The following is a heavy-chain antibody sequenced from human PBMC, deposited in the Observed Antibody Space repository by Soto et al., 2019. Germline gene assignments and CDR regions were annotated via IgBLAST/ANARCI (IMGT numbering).Heavy chain of an antibody. D-gene: IGHD6-19*01. CDR2: ISGRGGNP. Sequence: EVQLLESAGGLVQPGGSLSLSCAASGFTFSSYAMRWVRQAPGKGLEWVSAISGRGGNPYYADSVKGRFTISRDNSKNTLFLQLNSLRAEDTAVYYFAKCVVSGWYPDYWGQGTLVTVSS. J-gene: IGHJ4*02. CDR3: AKCVVSGWYPDY. V-gene: IGHV3-23*01. CDR1: GFTFSSYA.